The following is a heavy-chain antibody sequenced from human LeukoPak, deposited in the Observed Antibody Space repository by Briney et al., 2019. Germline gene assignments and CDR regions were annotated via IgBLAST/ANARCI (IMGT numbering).Heavy chain of an antibody. D-gene: IGHD6-13*01. Sequence: PGGSLRLSCAASGFTFSSYSMNWVRQAPGEGLEWVSSISSSSSYIYYADSVKGRFTISRDNSKNTLYLQMNSLRAEDTAVYYCAKVGGEQQLVGNWFDSWGQGTLVTVSS. CDR1: GFTFSSYS. CDR2: ISSSSSYI. J-gene: IGHJ5*01. V-gene: IGHV3-21*04. CDR3: AKVGGEQQLVGNWFDS.